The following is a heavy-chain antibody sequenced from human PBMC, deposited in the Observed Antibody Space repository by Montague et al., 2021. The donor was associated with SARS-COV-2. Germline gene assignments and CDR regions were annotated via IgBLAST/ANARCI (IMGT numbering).Heavy chain of an antibody. CDR3: ARRSLGYCSGGSCYSAFDP. D-gene: IGHD2-15*01. CDR1: GGSVSSDNW. Sequence: SETRSLTCTVSGGSVSSDNWWTWVRQPPGKGLEWIGEIYHSGTTNYNPSLQSRVTISVDKSKNQFSLKLSSVTAADTAVYYCARRSLGYCSGGSCYSAFDPWGQGTLVTVSS. V-gene: IGHV4-4*02. CDR2: IYHSGTT. J-gene: IGHJ5*02.